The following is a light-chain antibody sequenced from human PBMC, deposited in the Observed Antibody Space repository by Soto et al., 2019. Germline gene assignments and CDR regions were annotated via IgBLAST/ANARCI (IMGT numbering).Light chain of an antibody. CDR3: QYYGGSPRYT. V-gene: IGKV3-11*01. J-gene: IGKJ2*01. CDR1: QSVSHY. Sequence: EIVLTQSPATLSLSPGERATLSCRASQSVSHYLAWYQQRPGQAPRLLIYDASNRATGIPARFSGSGSGTDFTLTISSLEPEDSGVYYCQYYGGSPRYTFGQGTKLEIK. CDR2: DAS.